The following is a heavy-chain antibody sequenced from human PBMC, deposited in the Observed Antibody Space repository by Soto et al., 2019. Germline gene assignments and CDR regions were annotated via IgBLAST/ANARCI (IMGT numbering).Heavy chain of an antibody. J-gene: IGHJ4*02. CDR3: ARCGSSCSLQF. Sequence: PSQPLCVTWTVAYGYISNVGCCWSFIRQHPLKGLEWIGYIYYSGSTYYNPSLKSRVTISVDTSKNQFSLKLTSVTAADTAVYYCARCGSSCSLQFWGQGTLVTAPQ. D-gene: IGHD2-15*01. V-gene: IGHV4-30-4*08. CDR2: IYYSGST. CDR1: YGYISNVGCC.